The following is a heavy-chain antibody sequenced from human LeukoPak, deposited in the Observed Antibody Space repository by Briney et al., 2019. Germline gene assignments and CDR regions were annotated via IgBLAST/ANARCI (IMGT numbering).Heavy chain of an antibody. V-gene: IGHV3-64*01. J-gene: IGHJ4*02. Sequence: GGSLRLSCAASGFTFSSYAMHWVRQAPGKGLEYVSAISSNGGSTYYANSVKGRFTISRDNSKNTLYLQMNSLRAEDTAVYYCARGLTSIAVAGGDYWGQGTLVTVSS. D-gene: IGHD6-19*01. CDR2: ISSNGGST. CDR3: ARGLTSIAVAGGDY. CDR1: GFTFSSYA.